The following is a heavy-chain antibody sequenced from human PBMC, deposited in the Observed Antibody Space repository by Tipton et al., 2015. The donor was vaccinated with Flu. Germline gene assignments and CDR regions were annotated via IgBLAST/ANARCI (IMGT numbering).Heavy chain of an antibody. J-gene: IGHJ6*02. CDR1: GGSFSGYN. Sequence: TLSPTCVVSGGSFSGYNGMWIRQRPGKGLEWIGEIDHSETASYTPSLRGRVSMSLDRSKNQLSLKVRSVSAADTAVYYCARSFRVAVIGGLDVWGQGTAVTVSS. CDR3: ARSFRVAVIGGLDV. D-gene: IGHD2-21*01. V-gene: IGHV4-34*01. CDR2: IDHSETA.